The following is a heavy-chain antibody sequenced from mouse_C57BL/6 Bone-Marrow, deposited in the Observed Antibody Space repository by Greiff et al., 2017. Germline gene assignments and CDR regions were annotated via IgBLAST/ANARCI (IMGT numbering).Heavy chain of an antibody. Sequence: QVQLQQSGAELVKPGASVKLSCTASGFNIKDYYMHWVKQRPGQGLEWIGEIDPSDSYTNYNQKFKGKSTLTVDKSSSTAYMQLSSLTSEDSAVYYWARGTVVAVDYWGQGTSVTVSS. J-gene: IGHJ4*01. D-gene: IGHD1-1*01. CDR3: ARGTVVAVDY. CDR2: IDPSDSYT. V-gene: IGHV1-69*01. CDR1: GFNIKDYY.